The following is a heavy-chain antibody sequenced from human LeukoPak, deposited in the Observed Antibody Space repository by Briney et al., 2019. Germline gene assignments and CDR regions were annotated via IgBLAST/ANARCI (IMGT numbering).Heavy chain of an antibody. CDR2: ISKDGSDK. V-gene: IGHV3-30*18. D-gene: IGHD2-8*01. J-gene: IGHJ4*02. CDR3: AKEYDGY. Sequence: GGSLRLSSAASGFTFISYGIHWVRQAPGKGLEWVAVISKDGSDKKYADSVKGRFIISRDNSKNTLYLQMNSLRAEDTAVYYCAKEYDGYWGQGTLVTVSS. CDR1: GFTFISYG.